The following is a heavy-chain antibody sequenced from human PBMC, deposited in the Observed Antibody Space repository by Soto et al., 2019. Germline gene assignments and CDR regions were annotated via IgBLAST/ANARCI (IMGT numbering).Heavy chain of an antibody. CDR1: GGSISSGGYS. CDR2: IYHSGST. D-gene: IGHD4-4*01. CDR3: ASGYSNYYYGMDV. V-gene: IGHV4-30-2*01. J-gene: IGHJ6*02. Sequence: SETLSLTCAVSGGSISSGGYSWSWIRQPPGKGLEWIGYIYHSGSTYYNPSLKSRVTISVDRSKNQFSLKLSSVTAADTAVYYCASGYSNYYYGMDVWGQGTTVTVS.